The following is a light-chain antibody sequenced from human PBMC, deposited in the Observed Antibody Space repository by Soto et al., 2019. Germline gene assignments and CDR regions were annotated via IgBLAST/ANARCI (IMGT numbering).Light chain of an antibody. CDR1: QSISSS. CDR2: FAS. V-gene: IGKV3-15*01. J-gene: IGKJ1*01. Sequence: EIVMTQSPATLSVSPGERVALSCRASQSISSSLAWYQQKPGQAPRLLIYFASTRATGIPARFSGSGSGTEFTLTIRSLQSEDFAVYYCQQYYNWPRTFGQGTKVEIK. CDR3: QQYYNWPRT.